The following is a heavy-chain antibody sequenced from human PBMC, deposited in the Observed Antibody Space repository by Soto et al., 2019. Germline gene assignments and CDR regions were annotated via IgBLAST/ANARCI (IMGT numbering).Heavy chain of an antibody. Sequence: QVQLVQSGAEVKKPGSSVQVSCKASGGTFNNHAINWVRQAPGQGGEWMGGIIPIFCTSNYAQKLQGRVTITAAESTRAAYMELSSLRSEATAVYYGVGGKLRAMAAIVSYKWFAPWGQGTVVTVSS. V-gene: IGHV1-69*01. CDR3: VGGKLRAMAAIVSYKWFAP. D-gene: IGHD6-19*01. CDR2: IIPIFCTS. J-gene: IGHJ5*02. CDR1: GGTFNNHA.